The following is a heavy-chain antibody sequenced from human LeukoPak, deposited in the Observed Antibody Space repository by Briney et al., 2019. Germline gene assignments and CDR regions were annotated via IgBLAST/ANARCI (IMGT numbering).Heavy chain of an antibody. Sequence: SETLSLNCAVYGGSFSGYYWSWIRQPPGKGLEWIGEINHSGSTNYNPSLKSRVTISVDTSKNQFSLKLSSVTAADTAVYYCARGRVVVVVAATAYFDYWGQGTLVTVSS. CDR2: INHSGST. CDR1: GGSFSGYY. CDR3: ARGRVVVVVAATAYFDY. V-gene: IGHV4-34*01. J-gene: IGHJ4*02. D-gene: IGHD2-15*01.